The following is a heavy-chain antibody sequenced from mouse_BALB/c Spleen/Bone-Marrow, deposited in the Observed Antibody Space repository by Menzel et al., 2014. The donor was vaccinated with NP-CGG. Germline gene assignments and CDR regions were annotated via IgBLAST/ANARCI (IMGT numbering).Heavy chain of an antibody. J-gene: IGHJ3*01. CDR2: ISDGGSYT. CDR3: TRGLGWFGY. D-gene: IGHD4-1*01. Sequence: DVMLVESGGDLVKPGGSLRLSCAASGFTFSDYYMYWIRQTPEKRLEWVATISDGGSYTNYADSVKGRFTISRDNAKNNPYLQMSSLKSEDTAMYYCTRGLGWFGYWGQGTLVTVSA. CDR1: GFTFSDYY. V-gene: IGHV5-4*02.